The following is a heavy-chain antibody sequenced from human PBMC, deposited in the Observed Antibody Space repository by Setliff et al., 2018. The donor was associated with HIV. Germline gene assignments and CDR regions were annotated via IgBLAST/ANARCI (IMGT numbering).Heavy chain of an antibody. D-gene: IGHD6-6*01. CDR1: GGSISSSSHY. Sequence: SETLSLTCTVSGGSISSSSHYWGWIRQPPGKGLEWIGSIYYSGGTYYNPSLKSRVTISVDTSKNQFSLKLSSVTAADTAVSYCARVSRGGSSPGWFDPWGQGTLVTVSS. J-gene: IGHJ5*02. CDR3: ARVSRGGSSPGWFDP. CDR2: IYYSGGT. V-gene: IGHV4-39*07.